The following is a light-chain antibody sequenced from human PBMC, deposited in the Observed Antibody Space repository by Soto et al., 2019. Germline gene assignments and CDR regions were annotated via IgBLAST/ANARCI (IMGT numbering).Light chain of an antibody. CDR2: ATS. V-gene: IGKV3-20*01. CDR1: QSVSSY. CDR3: QQYGSSGT. J-gene: IGKJ1*01. Sequence: EVVLTQSPATLSLSPGERATLCCGASQSVSSYLAWYQQKPGQAPRLLIYATSNRATGIPDRFSGSGSGTDFTLTISRLEPEDFAVYYCQQYGSSGTFGQGTKVDI.